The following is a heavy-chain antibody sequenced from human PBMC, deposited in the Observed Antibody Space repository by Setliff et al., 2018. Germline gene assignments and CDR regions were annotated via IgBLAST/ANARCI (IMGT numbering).Heavy chain of an antibody. D-gene: IGHD6-19*01. V-gene: IGHV3-20*04. CDR2: ISWNGGRT. Sequence: GESLKISCAASGFTFNNYAMAWVRQAPGKGLEWVSDISWNGGRTNYADSVKGRFTISRDNAKNSLYLQMNSLRGDDTAFYYCARDLEVAVASGHCFDPWGQGTLVTVS. J-gene: IGHJ5*02. CDR3: ARDLEVAVASGHCFDP. CDR1: GFTFNNYA.